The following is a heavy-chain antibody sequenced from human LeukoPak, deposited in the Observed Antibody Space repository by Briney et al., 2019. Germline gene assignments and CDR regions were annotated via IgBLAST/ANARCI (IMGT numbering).Heavy chain of an antibody. CDR3: ATDLKWDLRVDY. V-gene: IGHV3-15*01. J-gene: IGHJ4*02. Sequence: GGSLRLSCAASGFTFGNTWMTWVRQAPGKGLEWVGRIKSKTDDGTTDYAAPVKGRFTISRDDSKNTLYLQMNSLKTEDTAVYYCATDLKWDLRVDYRGQGTLVTVYS. D-gene: IGHD1-26*01. CDR2: IKSKTDDGTT. CDR1: GFTFGNTW.